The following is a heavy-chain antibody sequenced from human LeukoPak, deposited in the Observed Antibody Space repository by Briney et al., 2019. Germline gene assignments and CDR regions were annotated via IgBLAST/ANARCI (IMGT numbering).Heavy chain of an antibody. Sequence: GASVKVSCTASGYTFTGYYMHWVRQAPGQGLEWMGWINPNSGGTNYAQKFQGRVTMTRDTSISTAYMELSRLRSDDTAVYYCARPLLGCSGGSCYSDWFDPWGQGTLVTVSS. J-gene: IGHJ5*02. D-gene: IGHD2-15*01. V-gene: IGHV1-2*02. CDR1: GYTFTGYY. CDR3: ARPLLGCSGGSCYSDWFDP. CDR2: INPNSGGT.